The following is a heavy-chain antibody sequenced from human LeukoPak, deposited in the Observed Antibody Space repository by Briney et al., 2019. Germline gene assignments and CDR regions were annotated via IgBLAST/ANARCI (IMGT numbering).Heavy chain of an antibody. V-gene: IGHV1-2*02. D-gene: IGHD3-3*01. CDR3: TRLFLERSQNHDY. CDR2: IDPKSGGT. CDR1: GYTFTSYG. Sequence: ASVKVSCKASGYTFTSYGISWVRQAPGQGLEWMGWIDPKSGGTRYAQKFQGRVTMTRDTSISTAYMELSRLSSDDTAVFYCTRLFLERSQNHDYWGQGTLVTVSS. J-gene: IGHJ4*02.